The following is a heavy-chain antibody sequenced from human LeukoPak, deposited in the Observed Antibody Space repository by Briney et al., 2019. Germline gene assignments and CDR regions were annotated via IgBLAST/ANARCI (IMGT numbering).Heavy chain of an antibody. V-gene: IGHV3-48*04. CDR2: ISSSGSTI. CDR1: GFTFGSYS. J-gene: IGHJ4*02. D-gene: IGHD6-19*01. Sequence: GGSLRLSCAASGFTFGSYSMNWVRQAPGKGLEWVSYISSSGSTIYYADSVKGRFTISRDSAKNSLYLQMNSLRAEDTAVYYCARANSSGWYVESFDYWGQGTLVTVSS. CDR3: ARANSSGWYVESFDY.